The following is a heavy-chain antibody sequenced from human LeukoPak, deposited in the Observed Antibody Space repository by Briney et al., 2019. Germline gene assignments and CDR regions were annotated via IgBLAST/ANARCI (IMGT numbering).Heavy chain of an antibody. CDR2: IIPIFGTA. CDR1: GGTFSSYA. V-gene: IGHV1-69*13. J-gene: IGHJ6*02. CDR3: ARDEVVAAPNYFGMVV. D-gene: IGHD2-15*01. Sequence: GASVKVSCEASGGTFSSYAISWVRQAPGQGLEWMGGIIPIFGTANYAQKFQGRVTITADESTSTAYMELSNLRSDDTAVYYCARDEVVAAPNYFGMVVWGQGTTVSVSS.